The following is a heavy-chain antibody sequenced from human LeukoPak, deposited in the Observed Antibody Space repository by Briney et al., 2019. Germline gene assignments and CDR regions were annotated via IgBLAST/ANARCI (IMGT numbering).Heavy chain of an antibody. D-gene: IGHD3-10*01. Sequence: ASVKVSCKASGYTFTGYYMHWVRQAPGQGLEWMGWINPNSGGTNYAQKFQGRVTMTRDTSISTAYMELSRLRSDDTAVYYCARGPVYYGSGSNNWFDPWGQGTLVTVSS. CDR1: GYTFTGYY. CDR3: ARGPVYYGSGSNNWFDP. CDR2: INPNSGGT. V-gene: IGHV1-2*02. J-gene: IGHJ5*02.